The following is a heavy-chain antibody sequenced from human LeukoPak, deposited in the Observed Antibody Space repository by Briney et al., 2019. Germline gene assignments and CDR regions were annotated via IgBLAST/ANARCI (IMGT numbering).Heavy chain of an antibody. CDR2: IYTSGST. D-gene: IGHD6-19*01. V-gene: IGHV4-4*07. J-gene: IGHJ4*02. CDR3: ARGPLSGWYYFDY. CDR1: GGSIISYY. Sequence: SETLSLTCTVSGGSIISYYWSWIRQPAGKGLEWIGRIYTSGSTNYNPSLKSRVTMSVDTSKNQFSLKLSSVTAADTAVYYCARGPLSGWYYFDYWGQGTLVTVSS.